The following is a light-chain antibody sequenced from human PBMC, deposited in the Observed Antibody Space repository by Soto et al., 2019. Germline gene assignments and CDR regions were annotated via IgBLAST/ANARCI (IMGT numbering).Light chain of an antibody. Sequence: DIQMTQSPSTLSASVGDRVTITCRASQSISSWLAWYQQKPGKAPKLLIYKASSLESGVPSRFSGSGSGTDFTLTISSLQPEDFATYYCQQYNSAWTFGQGTKVDVK. J-gene: IGKJ1*01. CDR1: QSISSW. CDR3: QQYNSAWT. V-gene: IGKV1-5*03. CDR2: KAS.